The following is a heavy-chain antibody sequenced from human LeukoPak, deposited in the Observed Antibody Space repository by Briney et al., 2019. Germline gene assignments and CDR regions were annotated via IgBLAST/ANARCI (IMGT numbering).Heavy chain of an antibody. CDR3: ARRHELYYFDC. J-gene: IGHJ4*02. D-gene: IGHD1-1*01. CDR2: ISDSGANI. CDR1: GFTFSSYT. V-gene: IGHV3-23*01. Sequence: GGSLRLSCAASGFTFSSYTMSWVRQAPGKGLEWVSPISDSGANIYYGGSVKGRFTISRDNAKNTLYLQMNSLRGEDTAVYYCARRHELYYFDCWGQGTQVTVSS.